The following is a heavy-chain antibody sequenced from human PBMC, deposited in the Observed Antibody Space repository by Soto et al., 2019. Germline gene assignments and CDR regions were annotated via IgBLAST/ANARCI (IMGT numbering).Heavy chain of an antibody. CDR1: GGSISSGGYS. CDR2: IYHSGST. Sequence: PSETLSLTCAVSGGSISSGGYSWSWIRQPPGKGLEWIGYIYHSGSTYYNPSLKSRVTISVDTSKNQFSLKLSSVTAADTAVYYCARELPYGDYDGHFDYWGQGTLVTVSS. D-gene: IGHD4-17*01. CDR3: ARELPYGDYDGHFDY. V-gene: IGHV4-30-2*05. J-gene: IGHJ4*02.